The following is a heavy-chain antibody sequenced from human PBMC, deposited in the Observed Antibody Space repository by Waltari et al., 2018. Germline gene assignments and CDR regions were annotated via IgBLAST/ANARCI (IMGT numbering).Heavy chain of an antibody. D-gene: IGHD4-17*01. CDR3: GRIAFGDDGGYFQH. CDR2: RQYRGGP. J-gene: IGHJ1*01. Sequence: QLQLQESGPGLVKPSETLSLTCTVSGGSISTNYNWGWIRQPPGKGLEWMGNRQYRGGPFYNPTLKSRVTISLDTSKNQFSLKLSSVGAADTAVYFCGRIAFGDDGGYFQHWGQGTLVTVSS. V-gene: IGHV4-39*01. CDR1: GGSISTNYN.